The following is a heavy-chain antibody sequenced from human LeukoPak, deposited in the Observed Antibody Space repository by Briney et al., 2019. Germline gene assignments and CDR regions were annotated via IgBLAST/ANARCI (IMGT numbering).Heavy chain of an antibody. J-gene: IGHJ3*02. CDR3: ARVYYYDSSGYSDAFDI. D-gene: IGHD3-22*01. CDR2: IIPIFGTA. V-gene: IGHV1-69*05. Sequence: ASVKVSCKASGGTFSSYAISWVRQAPGQGLEWMGGIIPIFGTANYAQKFQGRVTMTRDTSTSTVYMELSSLRSEDTAVYYCARVYYYDSSGYSDAFDIWGQGTMVTVSS. CDR1: GGTFSSYA.